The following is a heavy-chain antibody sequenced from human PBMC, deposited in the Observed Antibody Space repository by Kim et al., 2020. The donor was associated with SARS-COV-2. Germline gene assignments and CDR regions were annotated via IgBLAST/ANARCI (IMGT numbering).Heavy chain of an antibody. D-gene: IGHD1-26*01. Sequence: GKGRVTIARDNSKNIMSLQMNSRRAEDTAVYYCAKDRGHTLFSWSEFDYWGRGTLVTVSS. J-gene: IGHJ4*02. V-gene: IGHV3-23*01. CDR3: AKDRGHTLFSWSEFDY.